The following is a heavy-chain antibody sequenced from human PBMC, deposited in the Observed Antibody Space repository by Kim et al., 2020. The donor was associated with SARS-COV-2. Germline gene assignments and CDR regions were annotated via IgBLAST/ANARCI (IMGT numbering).Heavy chain of an antibody. J-gene: IGHJ4*02. D-gene: IGHD3-10*01. V-gene: IGHV3-23*01. Sequence: APVKGPLTISRDNSKYTLYLQRNSLRAEDTAVYYCARVIIGGLASDYWGQGALVTVSS. CDR3: ARVIIGGLASDY.